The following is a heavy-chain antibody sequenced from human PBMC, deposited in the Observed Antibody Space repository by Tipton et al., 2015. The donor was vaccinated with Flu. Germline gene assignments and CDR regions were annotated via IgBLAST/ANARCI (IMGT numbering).Heavy chain of an antibody. CDR3: ARRSTAGPYNWFDP. V-gene: IGHV4-4*07. CDR2: IDTSGGT. CDR1: GVSISSYY. D-gene: IGHD6-13*01. Sequence: GLVKPSETLSLTCTVSGVSISSYYWSWIRQPAGKGPEWIGRIDTSGGTNYNPSLKSRVTISGDTSKNQFSLKLSSVTAADTAVYYCARRSTAGPYNWFDPWGQGTLVTVSS. J-gene: IGHJ5*02.